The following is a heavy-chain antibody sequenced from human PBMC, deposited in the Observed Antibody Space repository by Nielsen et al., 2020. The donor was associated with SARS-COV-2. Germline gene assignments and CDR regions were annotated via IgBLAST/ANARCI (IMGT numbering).Heavy chain of an antibody. CDR2: IYYSGST. V-gene: IGHV4-39*07. CDR1: GGSISSSSYY. J-gene: IGHJ3*02. D-gene: IGHD2-15*01. CDR3: ARWLTDYCSGGSCYPGDAFDI. Sequence: SETLSLTYTVSGGSISSSSYYWGWIRQPPGKGLEWIGSIYYSGSTYYNPSLKSRVTISVDTSKNQFSLKLSSVTAADTAVYYCARWLTDYCSGGSCYPGDAFDIWGQGTMVTVSS.